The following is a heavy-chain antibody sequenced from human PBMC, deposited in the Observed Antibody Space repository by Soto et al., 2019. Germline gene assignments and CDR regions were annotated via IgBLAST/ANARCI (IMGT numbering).Heavy chain of an antibody. V-gene: IGHV3-21*01. J-gene: IGHJ4*02. CDR2: ISSSSSYI. Sequence: PGGSMRLSCAASGFTFSSYSMNWVRQAPGKGLEWVSSISSSSSYIYYADSVKGRFTISRDNAKNSLYLQMNSLRAEDTAVYYCASVPGPGVDYWGQGTLVTVSS. D-gene: IGHD2-2*01. CDR1: GFTFSSYS. CDR3: ASVPGPGVDY.